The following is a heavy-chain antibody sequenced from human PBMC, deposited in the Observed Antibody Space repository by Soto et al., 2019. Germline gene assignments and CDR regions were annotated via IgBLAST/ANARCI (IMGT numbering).Heavy chain of an antibody. D-gene: IGHD3-3*01. CDR3: ARVKATIFRGYYYGMDV. Sequence: GASVKVSCKASGYTFTGYYMHSVRQAPGQGREWMGWINPNSGGTNYAQKFQGWVTMTRDTSISTAYMELSRLRSDDTAVYYCARVKATIFRGYYYGMDVWGQGTTVTVSS. CDR1: GYTFTGYY. CDR2: INPNSGGT. J-gene: IGHJ6*02. V-gene: IGHV1-2*04.